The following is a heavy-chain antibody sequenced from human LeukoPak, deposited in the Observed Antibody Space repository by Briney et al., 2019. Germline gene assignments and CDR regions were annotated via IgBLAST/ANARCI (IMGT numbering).Heavy chain of an antibody. D-gene: IGHD6-13*01. CDR1: GFTFSTYG. CDR2: ISGSGAST. Sequence: GGSLRLSCAASGFTFSTYGITWVRQAPGKGLEGVSGISGSGASTSYADSVGGRFTLSRDNSKNTVYLQMNRLRVEDTAVYYCGKVDSIAWYLDSWGQGNLVTVSS. J-gene: IGHJ4*02. V-gene: IGHV3-23*01. CDR3: GKVDSIAWYLDS.